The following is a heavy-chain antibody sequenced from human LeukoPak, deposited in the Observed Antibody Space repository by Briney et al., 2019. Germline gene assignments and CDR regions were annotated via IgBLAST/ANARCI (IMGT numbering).Heavy chain of an antibody. V-gene: IGHV3-49*04. J-gene: IGHJ4*02. CDR1: GFTFGDYA. CDR2: IRIKAYGATP. CDR3: TKERDGYIGFFDY. Sequence: GGSLRLSCTTSGFTFGDYAMSWVRQAPGQGREWVGFIRIKAYGATPEYAASVKGRFTISRDDSKSIAYLQMNSLKAEDTAVYYCTKERDGYIGFFDYWGQGTLVTVSS. D-gene: IGHD5-24*01.